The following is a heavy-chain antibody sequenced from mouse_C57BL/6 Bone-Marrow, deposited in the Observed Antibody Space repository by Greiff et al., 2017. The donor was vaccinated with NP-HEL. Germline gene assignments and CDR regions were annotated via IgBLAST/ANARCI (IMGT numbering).Heavy chain of an antibody. CDR2: IDPSDSYT. J-gene: IGHJ1*03. Sequence: QVQLQQPGAELAKPGASVKLSCKASGYTFTSYWMQWVKQRPGQGLEWIGEIDPSDSYTNYNQKFKGKATLTVDTSSSTAYMQLSSLTSEDSAVYYCARVVYYYGSSYEYFDVWGTGTTVTVSS. D-gene: IGHD1-1*01. V-gene: IGHV1-50*01. CDR3: ARVVYYYGSSYEYFDV. CDR1: GYTFTSYW.